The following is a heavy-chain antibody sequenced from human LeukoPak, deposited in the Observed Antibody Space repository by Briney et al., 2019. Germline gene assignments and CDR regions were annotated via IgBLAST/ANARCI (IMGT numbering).Heavy chain of an antibody. CDR2: ISHSGST. D-gene: IGHD5-24*01. CDR1: GGAIGGYY. V-gene: IGHV4-34*01. J-gene: IGHJ4*02. Sequence: PSESLSLTCTVSGGAIGGYYWSWIRQPPGKGLEWIGEISHSGSTNYNPALRSRVTIPGDTFKNQFPLKRSSVTAADTAGYYCARGWATSLFDYWGQGTLVTVSS. CDR3: ARGWATSLFDY.